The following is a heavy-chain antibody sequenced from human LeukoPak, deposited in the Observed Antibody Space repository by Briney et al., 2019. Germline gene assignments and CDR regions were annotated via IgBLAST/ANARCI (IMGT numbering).Heavy chain of an antibody. D-gene: IGHD3-16*01. CDR1: GGSISNYY. CDR3: ARANVDDTWGSYPLDY. CDR2: IYCSGTT. Sequence: SETLSLTCTVSGGSISNYYWSWPRQAPGKGLEWIGLIYCSGTTKYYPSLKGRVTISIDMSKNHFSLKLTSVTAAYTAVYYCARANVDDTWGSYPLDYWGQGILVTVSS. J-gene: IGHJ4*02. V-gene: IGHV4-59*01.